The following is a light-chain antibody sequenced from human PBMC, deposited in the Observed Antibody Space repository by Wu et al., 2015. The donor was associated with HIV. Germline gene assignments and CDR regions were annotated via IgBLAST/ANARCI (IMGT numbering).Light chain of an antibody. V-gene: IGKV3-11*01. CDR2: EVS. CDR3: QHRRNWPLT. J-gene: IGKJ4*01. Sequence: EVVMTQSPATLSVSPGERATLSCRTSQSISNYLAWYQQKPGQAPRLLIYEVSNRAAGIPARFSGSGSGTDFTLTISSLEAEDFAVYYCQHRRNWPLTFGGGTKVEIK. CDR1: QSISNY.